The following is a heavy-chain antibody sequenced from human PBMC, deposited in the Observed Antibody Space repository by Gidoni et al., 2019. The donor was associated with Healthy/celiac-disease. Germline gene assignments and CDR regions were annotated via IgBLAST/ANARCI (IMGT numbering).Heavy chain of an antibody. CDR3: ARHFPLGATIDAFDI. Sequence: QLQLQESGPGLVKPSETLSLTCTVPGGSISSSSYYWGWIRQPPGKGLEWIGSIYYSGSTYYNPSLKSRVTISVDTSKNQFSLKLSSVTAADTAVYYCARHFPLGATIDAFDIWGQGTMVTVSS. CDR2: IYYSGST. V-gene: IGHV4-39*01. D-gene: IGHD1-26*01. CDR1: GGSISSSSYY. J-gene: IGHJ3*02.